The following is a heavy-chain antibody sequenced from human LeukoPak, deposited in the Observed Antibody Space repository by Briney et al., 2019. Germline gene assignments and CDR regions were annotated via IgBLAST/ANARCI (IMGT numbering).Heavy chain of an antibody. V-gene: IGHV3-48*01. D-gene: IGHD2-15*01. Sequence: GGSLRLSCAASGFTFISYSMNGVRQAPGKGLEWVSYISSSTGTKYYADSVKGRFTISRDNAKNSLHLQVNSLRAEDTAVYYCASILEYCSGDRCTTDYWGQGTLVTVSS. CDR1: GFTFISYS. J-gene: IGHJ4*02. CDR3: ASILEYCSGDRCTTDY. CDR2: ISSSTGTK.